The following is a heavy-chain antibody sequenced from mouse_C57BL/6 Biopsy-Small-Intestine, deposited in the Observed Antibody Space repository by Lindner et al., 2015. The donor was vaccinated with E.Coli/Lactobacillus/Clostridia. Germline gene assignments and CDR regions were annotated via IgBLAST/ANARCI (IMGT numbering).Heavy chain of an antibody. CDR1: GFSLSNYV. V-gene: IGHV14-3*01. CDR2: ISAYNDNA. Sequence: SVKVSCKAFGFSLSNYVITWMRQAPRQGLEWMGWISAYNDNANYAQNLQGRVTMTKDTSTNTAYMELRNLQSEDTAIYYCAREGPGYTGYVFEYWGQGTLVTVSS. CDR3: AREGPGYTGYVFEY. J-gene: IGHJ4*01. D-gene: IGHD1-3*01.